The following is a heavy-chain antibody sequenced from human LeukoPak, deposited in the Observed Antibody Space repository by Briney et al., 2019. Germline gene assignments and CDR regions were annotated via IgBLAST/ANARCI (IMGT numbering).Heavy chain of an antibody. Sequence: GGSLRLSCAASGFTFSSYAMSWVRQAPGKGLEWVSAISGSGGNTYYADSVKGRFTISRDNSKNTLYLQMNSLRAEDTAVYYCARASGSSWYDYWGQGTLVTVSS. CDR2: ISGSGGNT. CDR1: GFTFSSYA. V-gene: IGHV3-23*01. CDR3: ARASGSSWYDY. D-gene: IGHD6-13*01. J-gene: IGHJ4*02.